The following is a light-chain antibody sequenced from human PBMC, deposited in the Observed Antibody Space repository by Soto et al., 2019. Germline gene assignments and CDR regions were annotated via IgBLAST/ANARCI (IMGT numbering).Light chain of an antibody. CDR2: LNSDGSQ. Sequence: QPVLTQSPSASASLGASVKLTCTLSSGHSSYAIAWHQQQPEKGPRFLMKLNSDGSQSRGGGIPDRFSGSSSGAERYLTISSLQSEDEADYYCQPWGTGIHVVFGGGTKLTVL. CDR3: QPWGTGIHVV. CDR1: SGHSSYA. V-gene: IGLV4-69*01. J-gene: IGLJ2*01.